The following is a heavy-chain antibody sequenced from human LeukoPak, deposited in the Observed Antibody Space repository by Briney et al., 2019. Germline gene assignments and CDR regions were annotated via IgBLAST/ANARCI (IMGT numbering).Heavy chain of an antibody. V-gene: IGHV4-39*07. CDR1: GGSIISRSSYY. CDR2: IYYSGST. J-gene: IGHJ6*03. D-gene: IGHD1-26*01. CDR3: ARGGSYFYYYYMDV. Sequence: PSETLSLTCTVSGGSIISRSSYYWGWIRQPPGKGLEWIGNIYYSGSTNYNPSLKSRVTISVDTSKNQFSLKLSSVTAADTAVYYCARGGSYFYYYYMDVWGKGTTVTVSS.